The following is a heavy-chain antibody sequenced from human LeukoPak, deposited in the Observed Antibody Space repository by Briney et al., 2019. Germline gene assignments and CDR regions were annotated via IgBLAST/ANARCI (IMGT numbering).Heavy chain of an antibody. CDR1: GFTFSSYG. D-gene: IGHD3-9*01. CDR3: VKDRNGYYDILTGYYTTDY. J-gene: IGHJ4*02. V-gene: IGHV3-30*02. CDR2: IWYDGSNK. Sequence: PGGSLRLSCAASGFTFSSYGMHWVRQAPGKGLEWVAVIWYDGSNKYYADSVKGRFTISRDNSKNTLYLQMNSLRAEDTAVYYCVKDRNGYYDILTGYYTTDYWGQGTLVTVSS.